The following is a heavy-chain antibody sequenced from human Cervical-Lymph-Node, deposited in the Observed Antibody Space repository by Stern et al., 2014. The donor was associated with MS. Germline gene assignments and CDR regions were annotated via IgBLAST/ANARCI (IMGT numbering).Heavy chain of an antibody. CDR2: INPYNGYT. J-gene: IGHJ4*02. Sequence: QVQLVQSGAEVKKPGASVKVSCEASGYTFTKYIITWVRQAPGQGLEWMGWINPYNGYTNYAQKLQGRVTMTTDTSTAAAYMELRSLRSDDTAVYYCARGRVSFSTFTSCPYWGQGTLVTVSS. CDR1: GYTFTKYI. CDR3: ARGRVSFSTFTSCPY. V-gene: IGHV1-18*01. D-gene: IGHD2-2*01.